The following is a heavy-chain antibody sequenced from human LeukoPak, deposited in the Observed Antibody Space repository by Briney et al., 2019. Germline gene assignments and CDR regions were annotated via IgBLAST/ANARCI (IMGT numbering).Heavy chain of an antibody. CDR2: ISSSSSYI. D-gene: IGHD3-10*01. V-gene: IGHV3-21*06. CDR1: GFTLRSST. Sequence: GGSLRLSCAASGFTLRSSTMNWVRQAPGKGLEWVSSISSSSSYIYYADSMKGRFTIPRDNAKNSLYLQMNSLRAEDTAVYYCARDDGYYGSGSYYAIDYWGQGTLVTVSS. J-gene: IGHJ4*02. CDR3: ARDDGYYGSGSYYAIDY.